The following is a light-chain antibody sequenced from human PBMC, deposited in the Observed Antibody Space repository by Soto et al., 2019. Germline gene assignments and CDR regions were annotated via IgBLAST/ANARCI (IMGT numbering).Light chain of an antibody. J-gene: IGKJ1*01. CDR1: QSVSST. CDR3: QQYNNWPTWT. Sequence: EMVMTQSPATLSVSQGERATLSCRASQSVSSTLAWYQQKPGQAPRLLIYGASTRATGIPARFSGSGSGTEFTLTISSLQSEDFAVYYCQQYNNWPTWTFGQGTKVEIK. V-gene: IGKV3-15*01. CDR2: GAS.